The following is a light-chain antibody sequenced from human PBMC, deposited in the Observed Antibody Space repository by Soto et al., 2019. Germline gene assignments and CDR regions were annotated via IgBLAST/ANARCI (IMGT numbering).Light chain of an antibody. J-gene: IGKJ4*01. CDR3: QHRSNWPLT. CDR2: DVS. Sequence: EIVLTQCPATLSFSPGERATLSCRASQSVSSYLAWYQQKPGQAPRLLIYDVSYRATGIPARFSGSGSGTDFTLTISSLEPEDFAVYYCQHRSNWPLTFGGGTKVDIK. V-gene: IGKV3-11*01. CDR1: QSVSSY.